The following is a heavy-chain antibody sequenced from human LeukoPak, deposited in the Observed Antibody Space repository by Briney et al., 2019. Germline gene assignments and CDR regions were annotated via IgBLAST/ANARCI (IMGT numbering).Heavy chain of an antibody. CDR2: IYYSGGT. D-gene: IGHD6-13*01. V-gene: IGHV4-39*01. J-gene: IGHJ4*02. Sequence: SETLSLTCTVSGGXISTSSYYWAWIRQPPGKRLEWIGSIYYSGGTSYNPSLKSRVTISVDTSKNQFSLKLSSVTAADTAVYYCARQNGVYSSSWYSGPFDYWGQGILVTVSS. CDR3: ARQNGVYSSSWYSGPFDY. CDR1: GGXISTSSYY.